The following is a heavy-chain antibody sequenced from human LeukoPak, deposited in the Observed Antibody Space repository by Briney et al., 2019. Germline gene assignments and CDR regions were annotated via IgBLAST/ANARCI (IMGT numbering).Heavy chain of an antibody. CDR1: GGSLSSYY. CDR2: IYTSGST. CDR3: AREAYNTVAIDY. D-gene: IGHD4-23*01. J-gene: IGHJ4*02. V-gene: IGHV4-4*07. Sequence: SETLSLTCTVSGGSLSSYYWSWIRQPAGKGLEGIGRIYTSGSTNYNPSLTSRVTMSVDTSKNQFSLKLSSVTAADTAVYYCAREAYNTVAIDYWGQGTLVTVSS.